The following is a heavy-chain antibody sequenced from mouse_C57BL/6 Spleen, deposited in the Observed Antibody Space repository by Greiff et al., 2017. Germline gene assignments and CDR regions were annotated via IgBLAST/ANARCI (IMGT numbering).Heavy chain of an antibody. CDR2: INPNNGGT. V-gene: IGHV1-22*01. Sequence: VQLQQSGPELVKPGASVKMSCKASGYTFTDYNMHWVKQSHGKSLEWIGYINPNNGGTSYNQKFKGKATLTVNKSSSTDYMELRSLTSEDSAVYYCARGPHYYGSSSRYAMDYWGQGTSVTVSS. J-gene: IGHJ4*01. D-gene: IGHD1-1*01. CDR1: GYTFTDYN. CDR3: ARGPHYYGSSSRYAMDY.